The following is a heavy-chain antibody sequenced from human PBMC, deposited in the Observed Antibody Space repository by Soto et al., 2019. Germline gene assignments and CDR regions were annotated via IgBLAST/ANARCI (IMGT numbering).Heavy chain of an antibody. V-gene: IGHV4-31*03. Sequence: QVQLQESGPGLVKPSQTLSLTCTVSGGSISSGGYYWSWIRQHPGKGLEWIGYIYYSGSTYYNPSLKSRVNISVDTSKNQFSLKLSSVTAADTAVYYCARDGWYDDSSGYTIVSYFDYWGQGTLVTVSS. J-gene: IGHJ4*02. CDR3: ARDGWYDDSSGYTIVSYFDY. CDR1: GGSISSGGYY. CDR2: IYYSGST. D-gene: IGHD3-22*01.